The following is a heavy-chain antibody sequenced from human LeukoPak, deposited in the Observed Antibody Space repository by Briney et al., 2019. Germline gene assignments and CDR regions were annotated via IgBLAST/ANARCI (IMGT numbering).Heavy chain of an antibody. CDR1: GGSISSDNW. V-gene: IGHV4-4*02. J-gene: IGHJ4*02. Sequence: SETLSLTCAVPGGSISSDNWWSWVRQPPGKGLEWIGEIYHSGSTVYNPSLKSRVTISVDKSKNQVALRLGSVTAADTAVYYCTRDYDSSGYYFLMWGQGTLVTVSS. CDR3: TRDYDSSGYYFLM. D-gene: IGHD3-22*01. CDR2: IYHSGST.